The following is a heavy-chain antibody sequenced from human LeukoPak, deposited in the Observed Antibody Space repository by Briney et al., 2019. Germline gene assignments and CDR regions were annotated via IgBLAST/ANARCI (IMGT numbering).Heavy chain of an antibody. V-gene: IGHV3-23*01. CDR3: ARILWFRGRTFDY. CDR1: GFTFSIYA. CDR2: ISCSGCST. Sequence: PGGSLRLFCAASGFTFSIYAMIWVRQAPGKGLEEVTAISCSGCSTYYADSVKGRFTISRDNSKNTLYLQMNSLRSEDTAVYYCARILWFRGRTFDYWGQGTLVSVFS. J-gene: IGHJ4*02. D-gene: IGHD3-10*01.